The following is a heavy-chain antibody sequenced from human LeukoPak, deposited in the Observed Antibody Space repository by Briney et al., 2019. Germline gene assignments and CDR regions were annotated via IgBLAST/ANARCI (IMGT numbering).Heavy chain of an antibody. CDR2: ISAYNGNT. V-gene: IGHV1-18*01. Sequence: ASVKVSCKASGYTFTSYGISWVRQAPGQGLEWMGWISAYNGNTYYAQKLQGRVTMTTDTSTSTAYMELRSLRSDDTAVYYCARHRGSTSGRSYYGMDVWGQGTTVTVSS. J-gene: IGHJ6*02. D-gene: IGHD2-2*01. CDR3: ARHRGSTSGRSYYGMDV. CDR1: GYTFTSYG.